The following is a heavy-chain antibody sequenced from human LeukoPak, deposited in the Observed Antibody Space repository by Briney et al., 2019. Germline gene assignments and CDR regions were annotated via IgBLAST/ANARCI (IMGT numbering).Heavy chain of an antibody. CDR3: ARDTGGPPYD. CDR2: ISSSSSYI. Sequence: GGSLRLSCAASGFTFSSYAMSWVRQAPGKGLEWVSSISSSSSYIYYADSVKGRFTISRDNAKNSLYLQMNSLRAEDTAVYYCARDTGGPPYDWGQGTLVTVSS. V-gene: IGHV3-21*01. D-gene: IGHD1-26*01. J-gene: IGHJ4*02. CDR1: GFTFSSYA.